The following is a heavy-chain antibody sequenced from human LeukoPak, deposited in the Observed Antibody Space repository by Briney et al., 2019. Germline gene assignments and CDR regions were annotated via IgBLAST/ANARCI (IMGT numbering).Heavy chain of an antibody. CDR3: ARVAWPYYFDS. V-gene: IGHV3-7*01. J-gene: IGHJ4*02. CDR1: GFPFNTHW. CDR2: MNFDGSEK. Sequence: GGSLRLSCAASGFPFNTHWMGWIRQAPGAGLEWVADMNFDGSEKYHADSVKGRFTISRDNAKNSLYLQMNGLRAEDTAVYYCARVAWPYYFDSWGQGTLVTVSS.